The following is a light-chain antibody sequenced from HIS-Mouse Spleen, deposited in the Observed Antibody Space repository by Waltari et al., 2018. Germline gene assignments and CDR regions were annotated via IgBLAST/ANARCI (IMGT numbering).Light chain of an antibody. CDR3: GTWDSSLSAGRV. V-gene: IGLV1-51*01. CDR1: SSNIGNNY. J-gene: IGLJ3*02. Sequence: QSVLTQPPSVSAAPGQKVTISCSGSSSNIGNNYVSWYQQHPGTAPKRLIYDHNKRPSGIPDRFSGSKSGTSATLGITGLQTGDEADYYCGTWDSSLSAGRVFGGGTKLTVL. CDR2: DHN.